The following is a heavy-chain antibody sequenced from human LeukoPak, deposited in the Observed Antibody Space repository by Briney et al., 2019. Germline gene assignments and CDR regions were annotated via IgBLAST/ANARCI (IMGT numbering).Heavy chain of an antibody. CDR3: ARDLGCSGGSCYDSYYYYYMDV. V-gene: IGHV3-11*01. CDR1: GFTFSDYY. CDR2: ISSSGSTI. J-gene: IGHJ6*03. Sequence: GGSLRLSCAASGFTFSDYYMSWIRQAPGKGLEWVSYISSSGSTIYYADSVKGRFTISRDNAKNSLYLQMNSLRAEDTAVYYCARDLGCSGGSCYDSYYYYYMDVWGKGTTVTISS. D-gene: IGHD2-15*01.